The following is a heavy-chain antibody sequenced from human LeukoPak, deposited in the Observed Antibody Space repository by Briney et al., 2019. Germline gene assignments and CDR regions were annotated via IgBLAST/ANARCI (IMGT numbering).Heavy chain of an antibody. CDR2: IYTSGST. J-gene: IGHJ6*04. D-gene: IGHD3-22*01. CDR3: AINGYYYDSSGFLDV. V-gene: IGHV4-4*09. Sequence: SETLSLTCTVSGGSISSYYWSWIRQPPGKGLEWIGYIYTSGSTNYNPSLKSRVTISVDTSKNQFSLKLSSVTAADTAVYHCAINGYYYDSSGFLDVWGKGTTVTVSS. CDR1: GGSISSYY.